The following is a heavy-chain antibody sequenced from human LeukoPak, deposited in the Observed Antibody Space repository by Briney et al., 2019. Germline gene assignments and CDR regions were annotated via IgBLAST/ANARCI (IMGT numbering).Heavy chain of an antibody. V-gene: IGHV3-48*01. CDR3: ARYCTDSRCLNHNTYYGMDV. Sequence: GGSLRLSCAASGFTFSSYSMNWVRQAPGKGLEWVSYISSSSSTIYYADSVKGRFTISRDNAKNSLYLQMNSLRAEDTAVYYCARYCTDSRCLNHNTYYGMDVWGQGTTVTVSS. CDR2: ISSSSSTI. D-gene: IGHD2-8*02. J-gene: IGHJ6*02. CDR1: GFTFSSYS.